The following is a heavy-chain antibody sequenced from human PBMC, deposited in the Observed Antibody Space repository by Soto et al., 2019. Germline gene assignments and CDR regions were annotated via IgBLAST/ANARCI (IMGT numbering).Heavy chain of an antibody. Sequence: QVQLQESGPGLVKPSQTLSLTCTVSGGSISSGGYYWSWIRQHPGKGLEWIGYIYYSGSTYYNPSLMSRVTISVATSKNQFSLKLSSVTAADTAVYYCARGMIVVAVDYWGQGTLVTVSS. J-gene: IGHJ4*02. CDR2: IYYSGST. CDR3: ARGMIVVAVDY. CDR1: GGSISSGGYY. D-gene: IGHD3-22*01. V-gene: IGHV4-31*03.